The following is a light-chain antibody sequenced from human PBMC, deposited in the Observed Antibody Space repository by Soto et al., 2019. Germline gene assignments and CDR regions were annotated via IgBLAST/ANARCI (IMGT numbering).Light chain of an antibody. CDR1: QSISRS. J-gene: IGKJ3*01. CDR2: DTF. Sequence: DIQMTQSPSTLSASVGDRVTITCRASQSISRSLAWYQQKSGKAPKLLIYDTFSLESGVPSRFCGSRFGTEFTLTISSLQPDDFATNYCQQNQSYFLTFGHGTTMD. V-gene: IGKV1-5*01. CDR3: QQNQSYFLT.